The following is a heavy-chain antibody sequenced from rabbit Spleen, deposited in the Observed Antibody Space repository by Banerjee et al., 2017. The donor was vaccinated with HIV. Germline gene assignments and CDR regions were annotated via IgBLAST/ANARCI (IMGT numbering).Heavy chain of an antibody. Sequence: QEQLVESGGGLVQPGGSLKLSCKASGSDFSSYGVSWVRQAPGKGLEWIGIIYAAKGSTDYASWATGRFTFSRTSSTTVTLQMTSLTAADTAAYFCARDLTGIIGWNFYLWGPGTLVTVS. V-gene: IGHV1S45*01. CDR3: ARDLTGIIGWNFYL. D-gene: IGHD1-1*01. CDR2: IYAAKGST. CDR1: GSDFSSYG. J-gene: IGHJ4*01.